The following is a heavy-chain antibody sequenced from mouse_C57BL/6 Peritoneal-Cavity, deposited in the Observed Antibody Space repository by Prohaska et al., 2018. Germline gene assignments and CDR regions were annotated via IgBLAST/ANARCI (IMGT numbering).Heavy chain of an antibody. CDR2: IFPGSGST. D-gene: IGHD2-4*01. CDR1: GYTFTDYY. V-gene: IGHV1-75*01. J-gene: IGHJ3*01. Sequence: QVQLQQSGPELVKPGASVKISCKASGYTFTDYYINWVKQRPGQGLEWIGWIFPGSGSTYYNEKFKGKATLTVDKSARTAYMLLSSLTSEDSAVYFCARDYDYDGTWFAYWGQGTLVTVSA. CDR3: ARDYDYDGTWFAY.